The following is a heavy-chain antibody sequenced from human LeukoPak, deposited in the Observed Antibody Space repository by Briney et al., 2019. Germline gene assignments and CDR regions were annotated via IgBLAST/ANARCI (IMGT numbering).Heavy chain of an antibody. CDR2: SGVGSGNT. CDR1: SFTFTTSA. CDR3: AASRTPYYDSSGGYYYGMDV. J-gene: IGHJ6*02. Sequence: ASVKVSCKASSFTFTTSAVQWVRQARGQRLEWIGWSGVGSGNTNHAQKFQERVTITRDMSTNTAYMELSSLRFEDTAVYYCAASRTPYYDSSGGYYYGMDVWGQGTTVTVSS. V-gene: IGHV1-58*01. D-gene: IGHD3-22*01.